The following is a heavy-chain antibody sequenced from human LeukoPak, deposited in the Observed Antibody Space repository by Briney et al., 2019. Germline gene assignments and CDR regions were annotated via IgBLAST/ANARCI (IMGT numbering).Heavy chain of an antibody. CDR2: IYYSGST. V-gene: IGHV4-59*01. J-gene: IGHJ4*02. CDR3: ARQGRAGTTFDY. CDR1: GGSISSYY. Sequence: SETLSLTCTVSGGSISSYYWSWIRQPPGKGLEWIGYIYYSGSTNYNPSLKSRVNISVDTSKNQFSLKLSSVTAADTAVYYCARQGRAGTTFDYWGQGTLVTVSS. D-gene: IGHD6-19*01.